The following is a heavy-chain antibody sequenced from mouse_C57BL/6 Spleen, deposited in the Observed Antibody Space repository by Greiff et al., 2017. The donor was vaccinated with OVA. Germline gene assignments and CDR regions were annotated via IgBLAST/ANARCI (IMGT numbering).Heavy chain of an antibody. CDR3: ARSPHYYGSRDYAMDY. Sequence: VQLQQPGAELVRPGSSVKLSCKASGYTFTSYWMHWVKQRPIQGLEWIGNIDPSDSETHYNQKFKDKATLTVDKSSSTAYMQLSSLTSEDSAVYYCARSPHYYGSRDYAMDYWGQGTSVTVSS. CDR2: IDPSDSET. J-gene: IGHJ4*01. CDR1: GYTFTSYW. D-gene: IGHD1-1*01. V-gene: IGHV1-52*01.